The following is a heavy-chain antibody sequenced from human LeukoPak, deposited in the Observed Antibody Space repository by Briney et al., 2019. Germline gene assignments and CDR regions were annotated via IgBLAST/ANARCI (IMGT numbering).Heavy chain of an antibody. CDR2: MSGGGDYT. J-gene: IGHJ5*02. V-gene: IGHV3-23*01. CDR3: AKAVLLNWFDP. CDR1: GFTFSNYA. Sequence: GGSLRLSCAASGFTFSNYAMSWVRQAPGKGLEWISSMSGGGDYTYYADSVKGRFTISRDNSKNTLYLQMNSLRAEDTAVYYCAKAVLLNWFDPWGQGTLVTVSS. D-gene: IGHD6-6*01.